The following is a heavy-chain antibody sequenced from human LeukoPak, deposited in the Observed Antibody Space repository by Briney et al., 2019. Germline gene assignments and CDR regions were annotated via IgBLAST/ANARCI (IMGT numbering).Heavy chain of an antibody. CDR2: INRDGSRT. D-gene: IGHD2-2*01. V-gene: IGHV3-74*01. J-gene: IGHJ6*03. CDR3: ARDCSSTSCYPYYYYMDV. Sequence: GRSLRPSCAPAGLSFSSDWMHSVRQAAGRGLRRASCINRDGSRTSYAHSVKGRCTTSRDNAKNTLYLQMNSLRAEDTAVYYCARDCSSTSCYPYYYYMDVWSKGTTLTVSS. CDR1: GLSFSSDW.